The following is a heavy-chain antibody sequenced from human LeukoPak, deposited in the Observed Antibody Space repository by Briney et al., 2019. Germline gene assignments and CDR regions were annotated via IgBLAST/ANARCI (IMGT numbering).Heavy chain of an antibody. D-gene: IGHD6-19*01. CDR3: AKGSGLYDPRWLDP. Sequence: HSGGSLRLSCAASGFTFSSYAMSWVRQAPGKGLEWVSAISGSGGSTYYADSVKGRFTISRDNSKNTLYLQMNSLRAEDTAVYYCAKGSGLYDPRWLDPWGQGTLVTVSS. CDR2: ISGSGGST. CDR1: GFTFSSYA. J-gene: IGHJ5*02. V-gene: IGHV3-23*01.